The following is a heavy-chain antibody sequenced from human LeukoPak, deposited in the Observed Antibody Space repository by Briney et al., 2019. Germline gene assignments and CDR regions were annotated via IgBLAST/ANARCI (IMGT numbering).Heavy chain of an antibody. CDR1: GYTFTSYY. CDR2: INPSGGST. CDR3: ARDQAPYYDFWSGYLSDAFDI. Sequence: GASVKVSCKASGYTFTSYYMHWVRQAPGQGPEWMGIINPSGGSTSYAQKFQGRVTMTRDTSTSTVYMELSSLRSEDTAVYYCARDQAPYYDFWSGYLSDAFDIWGQGTMVTVSS. V-gene: IGHV1-46*01. D-gene: IGHD3-3*01. J-gene: IGHJ3*02.